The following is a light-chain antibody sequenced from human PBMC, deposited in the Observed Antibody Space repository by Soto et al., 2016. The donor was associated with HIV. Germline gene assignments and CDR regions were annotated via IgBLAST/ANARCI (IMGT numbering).Light chain of an antibody. CDR3: MQALQTPYT. Sequence: DIVLTQSPLSLPVTPGEPAAISCRSSQSLLYSNGYNYLEWYLQKPGQSPQLLIYLASNRASGVPDRFSAGGSGTAYTLKISAVEADDVGVYYCMQALQTPYTFGQGTKLEIK. CDR2: LAS. V-gene: IGKV2-28*01. J-gene: IGKJ2*01. CDR1: QSLLYSNGYNY.